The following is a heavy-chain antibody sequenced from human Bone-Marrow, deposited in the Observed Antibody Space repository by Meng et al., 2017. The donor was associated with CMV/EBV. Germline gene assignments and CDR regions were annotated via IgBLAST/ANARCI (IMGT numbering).Heavy chain of an antibody. J-gene: IGHJ4*02. CDR3: VRSNNFEY. CDR1: AFTFSDYN. CDR2: ISSGSSYI. D-gene: IGHD1/OR15-1a*01. V-gene: IGHV3-21*01. Sequence: GESLKISCAAFAFTFSDYNMNWVRQAPGKGLEWVSSISSGSSYIYYADSVKGRFTISRDNAKDSLYLQMTSLRAEDTAVYFCVRSNNFEYWGQGTRVTVSS.